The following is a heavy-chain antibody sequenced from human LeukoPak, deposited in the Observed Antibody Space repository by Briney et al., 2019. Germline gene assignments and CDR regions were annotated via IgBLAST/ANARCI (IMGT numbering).Heavy chain of an antibody. Sequence: SETLSLTCAVYGGSFSVYYWSWIRQPQGKGLEWIGEINHSGSTNYNPSLKSRATISVDTSKNQFSLKLSSVTAADTAVYYCARSPGYSYGYYFDYWGQGTLVTVSS. V-gene: IGHV4-34*01. CDR3: ARSPGYSYGYYFDY. CDR2: INHSGST. J-gene: IGHJ4*02. D-gene: IGHD5-18*01. CDR1: GGSFSVYY.